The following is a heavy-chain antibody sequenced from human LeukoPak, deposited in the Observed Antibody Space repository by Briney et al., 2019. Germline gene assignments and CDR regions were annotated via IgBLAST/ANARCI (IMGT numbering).Heavy chain of an antibody. Sequence: SGTLSLTCTVSGGSISSSSYYWGWIRQPPGKGLEWIGSIYYSGSTYYNPSLKSRVTISVDTSKNQFSLKLSSVTAADTAVYYCASRGVMSSYYFDYWGQGTLVTVSS. V-gene: IGHV4-39*01. CDR2: IYYSGST. D-gene: IGHD6-19*01. J-gene: IGHJ4*02. CDR3: ASRGVMSSYYFDY. CDR1: GGSISSSSYY.